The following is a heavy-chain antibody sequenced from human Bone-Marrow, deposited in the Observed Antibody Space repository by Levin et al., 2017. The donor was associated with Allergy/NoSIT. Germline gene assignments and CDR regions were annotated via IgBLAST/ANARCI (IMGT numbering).Heavy chain of an antibody. CDR3: ARAVRGYSYGPFDI. J-gene: IGHJ3*02. CDR1: GFTFSDYY. D-gene: IGHD5-18*01. Sequence: LSLTCAASGFTFSDYYMSWIRQAPGKGLEWVSYISSTSTFTNYADSVKGRFTISRDNAKNSLYLQMNSLRAEDTAVYYCARAVRGYSYGPFDIWGQGTVVTVSS. V-gene: IGHV3-11*05. CDR2: ISSTSTFT.